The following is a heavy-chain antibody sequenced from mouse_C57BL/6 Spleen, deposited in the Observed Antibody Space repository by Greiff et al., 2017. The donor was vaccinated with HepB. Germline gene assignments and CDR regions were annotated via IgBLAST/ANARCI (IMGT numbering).Heavy chain of an antibody. Sequence: QVQLQQSGAELMKPGASVKLSCKATGYTFTGYWIEWVKQRPGHGLEWIGEILPGSGSTNYNEKFKGKATFTADTSTNTAYMQLSSLTTEDSAIYDCARKEESDYGYYWYFDVWGTGTTVTVSS. CDR2: ILPGSGST. CDR3: ARKEESDYGYYWYFDV. D-gene: IGHD2-2*01. V-gene: IGHV1-9*01. J-gene: IGHJ1*03. CDR1: GYTFTGYW.